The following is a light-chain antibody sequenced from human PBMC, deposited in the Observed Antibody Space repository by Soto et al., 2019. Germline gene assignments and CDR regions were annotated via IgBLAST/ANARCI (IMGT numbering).Light chain of an antibody. CDR2: DAS. CDR1: QNIGDNY. Sequence: IVLTQSPGTLSLSPGDRATLSCRASQNIGDNYLAWYQQKPGQAPRLLIYDASRRATGIPERFSGSGSGTDFTLPINRLEPEDFAVFFCPQFGRSPCLPFGPGTKVDIK. CDR3: PQFGRSPCLP. J-gene: IGKJ3*01. V-gene: IGKV3-20*01.